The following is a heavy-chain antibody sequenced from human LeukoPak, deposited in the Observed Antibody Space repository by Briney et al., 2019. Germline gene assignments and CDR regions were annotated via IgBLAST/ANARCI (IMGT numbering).Heavy chain of an antibody. V-gene: IGHV1-2*04. CDR2: INPNSGGT. CDR3: ARVGASAARPQYFQH. Sequence: ASVKVSCKASGYTFTGYYMHWVRQAPGQGLEWMGWINPNSGGTNYAQKFQGWVTMARDTSISTAYMELSRLRSDDTAVYYCARVGASAARPQYFQHWGQGTLVTVSS. CDR1: GYTFTGYY. J-gene: IGHJ1*01. D-gene: IGHD6-6*01.